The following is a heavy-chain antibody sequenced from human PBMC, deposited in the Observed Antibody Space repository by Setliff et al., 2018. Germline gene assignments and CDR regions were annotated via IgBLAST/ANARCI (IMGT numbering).Heavy chain of an antibody. CDR1: GLSLSSTTYY. CDR3: AGTPARGTTWLSPFDY. V-gene: IGHV4-39*07. D-gene: IGHD5-12*01. CDR2: IQSTGNT. Sequence: SETLSLTCTVSGLSLSSTTYYWAWVRQPPGKGLEWIGLIQSTGNTNYNPSLQSRVTISIDTSKNQFSLKMTSVTAADTAMYFCAGTPARGTTWLSPFDYWGQGTQVTVSS. J-gene: IGHJ4*02.